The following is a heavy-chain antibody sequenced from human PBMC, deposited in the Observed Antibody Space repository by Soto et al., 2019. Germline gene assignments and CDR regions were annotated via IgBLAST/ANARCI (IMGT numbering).Heavy chain of an antibody. CDR3: ARVRLGVTTRLFDY. CDR2: IKNKANSYTT. CDR1: GFTFSDHY. J-gene: IGHJ4*02. Sequence: EVQLVESGGGLVQPGGSLRLSCVASGFTFSDHYMDWVRQAPGKGLECVGRIKNKANSYTTEYAASVKGRFTISRDDSKNSLDLQMNSLKTEDTAVYYCARVRLGVTTRLFDYWGQGTMVTVSS. D-gene: IGHD6-25*01. V-gene: IGHV3-72*01.